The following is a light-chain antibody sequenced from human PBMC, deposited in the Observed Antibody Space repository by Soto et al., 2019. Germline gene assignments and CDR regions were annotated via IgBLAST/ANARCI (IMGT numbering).Light chain of an antibody. Sequence: EIVMTQSPATLSVSPGERATLSCRASQRVSRNLAWYQQKPGQAPRLLIYGASTRATGIPARFSGSGSETDFTLTISGLEPEDFAVYYCQQYATSPGTFGQGTKVAIK. CDR1: QRVSRN. CDR3: QQYATSPGT. V-gene: IGKV3-15*01. J-gene: IGKJ1*01. CDR2: GAS.